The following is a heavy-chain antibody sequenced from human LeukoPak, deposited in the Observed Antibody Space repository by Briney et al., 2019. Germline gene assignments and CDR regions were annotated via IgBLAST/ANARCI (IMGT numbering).Heavy chain of an antibody. V-gene: IGHV4-39*01. D-gene: IGHD3-10*01. J-gene: IGHJ5*02. CDR1: GGSISGSTYY. Sequence: SETLSLTCTVSGGSISGSTYYWDWIRQPPGKGLEWIGSISYSGSTYYNPSLKSRVTISVDTSKNQFSLKLSSVTAADTAVYYCALTFYYGSGSGDNWFDPWGQGTLVTVSS. CDR2: ISYSGST. CDR3: ALTFYYGSGSGDNWFDP.